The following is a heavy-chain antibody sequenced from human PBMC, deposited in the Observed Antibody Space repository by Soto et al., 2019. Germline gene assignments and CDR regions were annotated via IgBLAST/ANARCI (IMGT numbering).Heavy chain of an antibody. D-gene: IGHD3-22*01. J-gene: IGHJ4*02. Sequence: GESLKISCKGSGYSFTSYWIGWVRQMPGKGLEWMGIIYPGDSDTRYSPSFQGQVTISADKSISTAYLQWSSLKASDTAMYYCARLGRKYYDSSVLDYWGQGTLVTVSS. CDR1: GYSFTSYW. CDR2: IYPGDSDT. CDR3: ARLGRKYYDSSVLDY. V-gene: IGHV5-51*01.